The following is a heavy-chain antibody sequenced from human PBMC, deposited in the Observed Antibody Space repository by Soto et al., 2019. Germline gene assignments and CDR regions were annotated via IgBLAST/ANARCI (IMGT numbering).Heavy chain of an antibody. CDR3: ARSIGYCISTSCYADWFDP. Sequence: QVQLVESGGGVVQPGRSLRLSCAASGFTFSSYGMHWVRQAPGKGLEWVAVIWYDGSNKYYADSVKGRFTISRDNSKNXLXXQMHSLRAEDTAVYYCARSIGYCISTSCYADWFDPWGQGTLVTVSS. CDR2: IWYDGSNK. CDR1: GFTFSSYG. D-gene: IGHD2-2*01. J-gene: IGHJ5*02. V-gene: IGHV3-33*01.